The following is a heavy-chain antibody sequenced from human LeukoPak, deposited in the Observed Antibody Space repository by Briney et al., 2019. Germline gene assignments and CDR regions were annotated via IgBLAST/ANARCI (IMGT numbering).Heavy chain of an antibody. D-gene: IGHD3-9*01. CDR3: ARRYYDILTGYSAIDY. V-gene: IGHV4-34*01. Sequence: SETLSLTCAVYGGSFSGYYWSWIRQPPGKGLEWIGEINHSGSTNYNPSLKSRVTISVDTSKNQFSLKLSSVTAADTAAYYCARRYYDILTGYSAIDYWGQGTLVTVSS. CDR2: INHSGST. CDR1: GGSFSGYY. J-gene: IGHJ4*02.